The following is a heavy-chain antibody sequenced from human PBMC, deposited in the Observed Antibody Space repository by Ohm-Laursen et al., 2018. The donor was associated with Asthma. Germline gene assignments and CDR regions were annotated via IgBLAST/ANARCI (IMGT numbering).Heavy chain of an antibody. Sequence: SLRLSCAASGFTFSSYAMSWVRQAPGKGLEWVSAISGSGGSTYYADSVKGRFTISRDNSKNTLYLQMNSLGAEDTAVYYCAKSHPHVDSVLRYFDWLLGYFDYWGQGTLVTVSS. J-gene: IGHJ4*02. D-gene: IGHD3-9*01. CDR2: ISGSGGST. V-gene: IGHV3-23*01. CDR1: GFTFSSYA. CDR3: AKSHPHVDSVLRYFDWLLGYFDY.